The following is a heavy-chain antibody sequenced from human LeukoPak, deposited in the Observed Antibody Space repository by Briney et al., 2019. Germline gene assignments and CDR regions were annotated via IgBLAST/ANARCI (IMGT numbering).Heavy chain of an antibody. Sequence: ASVKVSCKASGGTFSSYAISWVRQAPGQGLEWMGGIIPIFGTANYAQKFQGRVTITADESTSTAYMELSSLRSEDTAVYYCARGEWELLFDYWGQGTLATVSS. D-gene: IGHD1-26*01. V-gene: IGHV1-69*13. CDR2: IIPIFGTA. CDR3: ARGEWELLFDY. CDR1: GGTFSSYA. J-gene: IGHJ4*02.